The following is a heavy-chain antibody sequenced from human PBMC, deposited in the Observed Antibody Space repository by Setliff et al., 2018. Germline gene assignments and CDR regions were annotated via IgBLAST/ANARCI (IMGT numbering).Heavy chain of an antibody. CDR3: ARQARGYYYDSSGYYRASPGYYYMDV. D-gene: IGHD3-22*01. V-gene: IGHV5-51*01. CDR1: GYSFTSYW. CDR2: IYPGDSDT. Sequence: GESLTLSCKGSGYSFTSYWIGWVRQMPGKGLGWMGIIYPGDSDTRYSPSFQGQVTISADKSISTAYLQWSSLKASDTAMYYCARQARGYYYDSSGYYRASPGYYYMDVWGKGTTVTVSS. J-gene: IGHJ6*03.